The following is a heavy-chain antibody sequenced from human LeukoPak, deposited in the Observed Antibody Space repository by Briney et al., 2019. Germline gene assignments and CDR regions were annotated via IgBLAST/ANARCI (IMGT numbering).Heavy chain of an antibody. J-gene: IGHJ5*02. CDR1: GGSISSYY. CDR2: IYYSGST. D-gene: IGHD6-25*01. V-gene: IGHV4-59*01. Sequence: SETLSLTCTVSGGSISSYYWSWIRQPPGKGLEWIGYIYYSGSTNYNPSLNSRVTISVDTSKNQFSLKLSSVTAADTAVYYCARGPRAGRNWFDPWGQGTLVTVSS. CDR3: ARGPRAGRNWFDP.